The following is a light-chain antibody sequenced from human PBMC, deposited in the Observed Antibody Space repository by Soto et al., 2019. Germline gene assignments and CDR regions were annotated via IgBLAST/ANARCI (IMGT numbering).Light chain of an antibody. V-gene: IGKV3-15*01. CDR2: GAS. CDR1: QSVSTN. J-gene: IGKJ4*01. CDR3: QQYNDWPPA. Sequence: EIVMTQSPATLSVSPGERATLSCRASQSVSTNLAWYQQKPGQAPSLVIYGASARATGIPARFSGSGSGTEFTLTISSLQSEDFAVYYCQQYNDWPPAFGGGTKVEIK.